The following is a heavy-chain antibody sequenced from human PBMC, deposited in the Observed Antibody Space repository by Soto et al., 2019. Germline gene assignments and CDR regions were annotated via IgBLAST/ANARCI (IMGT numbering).Heavy chain of an antibody. J-gene: IGHJ5*02. CDR3: ASLDYFGSWLDP. Sequence: LQLQESGSGLVQPSQTLSITCALSGGSVTMSSFSWAWVRQPPGRGLQWIGYISHSGATSSVPTRKSRSTIARDRATNQFPPKLPSVTAADTTVYNCASLDYFGSWLDPWCQGTLVTFSS. CDR1: GGSVTMSSFS. CDR2: ISHSGAT. V-gene: IGHV4-30-2*01. D-gene: IGHD4-17*01.